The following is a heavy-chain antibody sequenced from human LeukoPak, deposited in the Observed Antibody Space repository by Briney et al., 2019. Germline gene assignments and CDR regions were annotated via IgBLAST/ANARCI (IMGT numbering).Heavy chain of an antibody. D-gene: IGHD6-13*01. Sequence: SETLSLTCAVYGGSFSGYYWSWICQPPGKGLEWIGEINHSGSTNYNPSLKSRVTISVDTSKNQFSLKLSSVTAADTAVYYCAREEEKQQLRWFDPWGQGTLVTVSS. CDR2: INHSGST. V-gene: IGHV4-34*01. J-gene: IGHJ5*02. CDR3: AREEEKQQLRWFDP. CDR1: GGSFSGYY.